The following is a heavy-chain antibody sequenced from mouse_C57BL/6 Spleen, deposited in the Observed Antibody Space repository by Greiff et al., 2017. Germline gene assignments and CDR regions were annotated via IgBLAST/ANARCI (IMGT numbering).Heavy chain of an antibody. D-gene: IGHD1-1*02. V-gene: IGHV1-26*01. CDR1: GYTFTDYY. CDR2: INPNNGGT. Sequence: EVQLQQSGPELVKPGASVKISCKASGYTFTDYYMNWVKQSHGKSLEWIGDINPNNGGTSYNQKFKGKATLTVDKSSSTAYMELRSLTSEDSAVYYCAREEGPYGRGYFDVWGTGTTVTVSS. CDR3: AREEGPYGRGYFDV. J-gene: IGHJ1*03.